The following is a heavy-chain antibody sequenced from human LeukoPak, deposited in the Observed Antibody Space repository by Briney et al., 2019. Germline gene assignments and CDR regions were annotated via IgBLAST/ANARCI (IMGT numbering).Heavy chain of an antibody. J-gene: IGHJ4*02. CDR3: AREERWLQYFDY. CDR2: IYYSGST. CDR1: GGSISSSSYY. Sequence: SETLSLTCTVSGGSISSSSYYWGWIRQHPGKGLEWIGYIYYSGSTYYNPSLKSRVTISVDTSKNQFSLKLSSVTAADTAVYYCAREERWLQYFDYWGQGTLVTVSS. D-gene: IGHD5-24*01. V-gene: IGHV4-31*03.